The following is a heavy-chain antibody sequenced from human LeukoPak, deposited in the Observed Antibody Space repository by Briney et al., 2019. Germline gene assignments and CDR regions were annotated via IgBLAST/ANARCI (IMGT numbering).Heavy chain of an antibody. D-gene: IGHD5-12*01. Sequence: SETLSLTCAVYGGSFSCYYWSWIRQPPGKGLEWVGEINHSGSTNYNPSLKSRVTISVDTSKNQFSLKLSSVTAADTAIYDCAIRGRWLRLVTLDYFDYWGQGTLVTVSS. CDR3: AIRGRWLRLVTLDYFDY. CDR2: INHSGST. CDR1: GGSFSCYY. V-gene: IGHV4-34*01. J-gene: IGHJ4*02.